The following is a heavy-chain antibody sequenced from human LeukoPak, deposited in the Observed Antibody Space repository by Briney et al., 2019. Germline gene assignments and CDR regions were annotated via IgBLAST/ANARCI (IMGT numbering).Heavy chain of an antibody. V-gene: IGHV3-21*01. CDR3: AKGSKAVLITRDHYMDV. D-gene: IGHD3-16*01. J-gene: IGHJ6*03. CDR1: GFTFSSYE. CDR2: ISSSSSYI. Sequence: PGGSLRLSCAASGFTFSSYEMNWVRQAPGKGLEWVSSISSSSSYIYYADSVKGRFTISRDNAKNSLYLQMNSLRAEDTAVYYCAKGSKAVLITRDHYMDVWGTGTTVTISS.